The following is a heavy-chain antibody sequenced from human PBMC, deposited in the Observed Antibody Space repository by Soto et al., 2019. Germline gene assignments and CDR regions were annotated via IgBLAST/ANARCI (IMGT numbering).Heavy chain of an antibody. CDR2: IYYSGST. V-gene: IGHV4-59*08. Sequence: SVTLSLTCTVAGGSISSYYWSWIRQPPGKGLEWIGYIYYSGSTNYNPSLKSRVTISVDTSKNQFSLKLSSVTAADTAVYYCARLDCSGGSCYYSYFDYWGQGTLVTVSS. J-gene: IGHJ4*02. CDR1: GGSISSYY. D-gene: IGHD2-15*01. CDR3: ARLDCSGGSCYYSYFDY.